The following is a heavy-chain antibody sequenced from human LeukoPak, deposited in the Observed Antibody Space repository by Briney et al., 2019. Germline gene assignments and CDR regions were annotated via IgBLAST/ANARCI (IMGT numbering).Heavy chain of an antibody. CDR1: GYTFTGYY. CDR2: INPNSGGT. V-gene: IGHV1-2*02. Sequence: ASVKVSCKASGYTFTGYYMHWMRQAPGQGLEWMGWINPNSGGTSYAQKFQGRVTTTRDTSISTAYMELSRLRSDDTAVYYCARAPGYDFWSGYYFDYWGQGTLVTVSS. CDR3: ARAPGYDFWSGYYFDY. D-gene: IGHD3-3*01. J-gene: IGHJ4*02.